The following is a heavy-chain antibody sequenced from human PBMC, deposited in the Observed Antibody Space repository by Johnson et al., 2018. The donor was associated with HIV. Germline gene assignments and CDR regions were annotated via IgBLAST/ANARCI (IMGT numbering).Heavy chain of an antibody. CDR2: IKQDGSEK. J-gene: IGHJ3*02. CDR1: GFTVSTNY. V-gene: IGHV3-7*02. CDR3: ARVEWELDAFDI. Sequence: VQLVESGGDLVRPGGSLRLSCAASGFTVSTNYMNWVRQAPGKGLEWVANIKQDGSEKYYVDSVKGRFTISRDNAKNSLYLQMNSLRAEDTAVYYCARVEWELDAFDIWGQGTMVTVSS. D-gene: IGHD1-26*01.